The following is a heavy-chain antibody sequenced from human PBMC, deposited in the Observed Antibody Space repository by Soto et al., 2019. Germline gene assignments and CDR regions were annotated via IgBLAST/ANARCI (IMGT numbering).Heavy chain of an antibody. D-gene: IGHD3-10*01. CDR1: GYTFTNYD. CDR2: ISTYTGNT. CDR3: ARGYYYGSGRPTPGGMDV. Sequence: QVHLVQSGAEVKKPGASVKVSCKASGYTFTNYDINWVRQAPGQGLEWMGWISTYTGNTNYAQKLQGRVTMTTDTTTNTAYMGLRSLRSDDTAGYYCARGYYYGSGRPTPGGMDVWGQGTTVTVSS. V-gene: IGHV1-18*01. J-gene: IGHJ6*02.